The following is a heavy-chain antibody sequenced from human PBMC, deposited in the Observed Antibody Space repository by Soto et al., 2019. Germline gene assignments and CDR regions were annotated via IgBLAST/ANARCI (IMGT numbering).Heavy chain of an antibody. V-gene: IGHV1-8*01. J-gene: IGHJ5*02. D-gene: IGHD2-8*01. CDR1: GYTFTSYD. Sequence: QVQLVQSGAEVKKPGASVKVSCKASGYTFTSYDINWVRQATGQGLEWMGWMNPNSGNTGCARKFQGRVTMTRNTSTSTAYMELSSLTSEDTAVYYCAREGYASLSGSRGNWLDPWGQGTLVTVSS. CDR2: MNPNSGNT. CDR3: AREGYASLSGSRGNWLDP.